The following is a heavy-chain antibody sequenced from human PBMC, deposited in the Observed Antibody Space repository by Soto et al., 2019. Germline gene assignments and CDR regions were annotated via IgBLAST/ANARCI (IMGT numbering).Heavy chain of an antibody. J-gene: IGHJ4*02. CDR1: GYTLTELS. CDR2: FDPEDGET. D-gene: IGHD5-12*01. Sequence: ASVKVSCKVSGYTLTELSMHWVRQAPGKGLEWMGGFDPEDGETIYAQKFQGRVTITSDTSASTAYMELSSLRSEDTAVYYCARVSGYYFLDYWGQGTLVTVSS. CDR3: ARVSGYYFLDY. V-gene: IGHV1-24*01.